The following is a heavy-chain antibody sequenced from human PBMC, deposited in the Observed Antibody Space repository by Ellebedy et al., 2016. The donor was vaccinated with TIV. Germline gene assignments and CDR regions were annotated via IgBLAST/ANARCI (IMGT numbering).Heavy chain of an antibody. V-gene: IGHV4-39*07. CDR2: IYYSGST. D-gene: IGHD3-10*01. CDR3: ARDPPPWFGVSGMDV. CDR1: GGSISSSSYY. Sequence: GSLRLXCTVSGGSISSSSYYWGWIRQPPGKGLEWIGSIYYSGSTYYNPSLKSRVTISVDTSKNQFSLKLSSVTAADTAVYYCARDPPPWFGVSGMDVWGQGTTVTVSS. J-gene: IGHJ6*02.